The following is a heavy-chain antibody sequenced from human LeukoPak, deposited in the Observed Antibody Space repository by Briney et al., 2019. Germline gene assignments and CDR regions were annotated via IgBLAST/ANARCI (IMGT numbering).Heavy chain of an antibody. CDR1: GGTFSNYA. J-gene: IGHJ4*02. D-gene: IGHD4/OR15-4a*01. V-gene: IGHV1-69*06. Sequence: ASVKVSCKASGGTFSNYAISWVRQAPGQGLEWMGGIIPLFGTANYAQKFQGRVTITADRSTSTAYMELGSLRSEDTAVYYCASRSPYGGDNLFDYWGQGTLVTVSS. CDR2: IIPLFGTA. CDR3: ASRSPYGGDNLFDY.